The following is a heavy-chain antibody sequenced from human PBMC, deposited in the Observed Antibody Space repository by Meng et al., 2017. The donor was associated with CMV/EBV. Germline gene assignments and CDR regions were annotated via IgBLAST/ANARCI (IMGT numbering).Heavy chain of an antibody. D-gene: IGHD3-10*01. CDR2: IYPGDSDT. V-gene: IGHV5-51*01. J-gene: IGHJ3*02. CDR3: ASQGLNDYYDAGMGAFDI. Sequence: GGSLRLSCKGSGYSFTSYWIGWVRQMPGKGLEWMGIIYPGDSDTRYSPSFQGQVTISADKSISTTYLQWSRLKASDTAMYYCASQGLNDYYDAGMGAFDIWGQGTMVTVSS. CDR1: GYSFTSYW.